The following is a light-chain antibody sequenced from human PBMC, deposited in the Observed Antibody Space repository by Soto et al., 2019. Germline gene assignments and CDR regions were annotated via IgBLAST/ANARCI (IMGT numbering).Light chain of an antibody. Sequence: QSVLTQPPSASGTPGQRVTISCSGGSSNIGTNAVNWYQQLPGTAPKLLIYNNNQRPSGVPDRFSGSKSGTSASLAISGLQSVDGAFYYCAAWDHSLIGYVFGTGPKVTVL. CDR2: NNN. J-gene: IGLJ1*01. V-gene: IGLV1-44*01. CDR1: SSNIGTNA. CDR3: AAWDHSLIGYV.